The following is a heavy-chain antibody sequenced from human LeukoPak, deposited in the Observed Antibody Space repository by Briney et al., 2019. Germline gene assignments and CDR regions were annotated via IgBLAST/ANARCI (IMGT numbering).Heavy chain of an antibody. J-gene: IGHJ4*02. CDR3: ARALHRPVY. CDR1: GFTFSSYS. CDR2: ISSSSSNI. Sequence: PGGSLRLSCAASGFTFSSYSMNWVRQAPGKGLEWVSYISSSSSNIYYADSVKGRFTISRDNAKNSLYLQMNSLRAEDTAVYYWARALHRPVYWGQGTLVTVSS. V-gene: IGHV3-48*01.